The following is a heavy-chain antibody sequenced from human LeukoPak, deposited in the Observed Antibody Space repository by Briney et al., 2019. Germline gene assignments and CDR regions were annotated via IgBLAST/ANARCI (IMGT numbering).Heavy chain of an antibody. V-gene: IGHV1-46*01. J-gene: IGHJ4*02. CDR2: INPSGGST. CDR1: GYTFTSYY. D-gene: IGHD3-10*01. CDR3: ARGKEDYYGSGSYLDY. Sequence: ASVKVSCKASGYTFTSYYMHWVRQAPGQGLEWMGIINPSGGSTSYAQKFQGRITMTRDTSTSTVYMELSSLRSEDTAVYYCARGKEDYYGSGSYLDYWGRGTLVTVSS.